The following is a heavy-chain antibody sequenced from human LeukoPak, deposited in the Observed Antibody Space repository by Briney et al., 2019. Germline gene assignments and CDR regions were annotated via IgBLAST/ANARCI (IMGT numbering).Heavy chain of an antibody. D-gene: IGHD1-26*01. CDR3: ARYKLTPSGSYYGFDY. CDR1: GFXFSSYW. Sequence: GGSLRLSCAASGFXFSSYWIHWVRQAPGKGLVWVSRINSDGTSTSYADSVKGRFTISRDNAKNTLYLQMNSLRVEDTAVYYCARYKLTPSGSYYGFDYWGQGTLVTVSS. J-gene: IGHJ4*02. V-gene: IGHV3-74*01. CDR2: INSDGTST.